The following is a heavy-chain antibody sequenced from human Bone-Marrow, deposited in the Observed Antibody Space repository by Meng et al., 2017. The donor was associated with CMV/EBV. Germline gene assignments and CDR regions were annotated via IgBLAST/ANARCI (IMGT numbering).Heavy chain of an antibody. D-gene: IGHD3-3*01. Sequence: GESLKISCAASGFTFSSYWMHWVRQAPGKGLVRVSRINSDGSSTSYADSVKGRFTISRDNAKNPLYLQMNSLRAEDTAVYYCARDSHPPGFWSGYRPAGFDYWGQRTLVTVSS. J-gene: IGHJ4*02. V-gene: IGHV3-74*01. CDR2: INSDGSST. CDR3: ARDSHPPGFWSGYRPAGFDY. CDR1: GFTFSSYW.